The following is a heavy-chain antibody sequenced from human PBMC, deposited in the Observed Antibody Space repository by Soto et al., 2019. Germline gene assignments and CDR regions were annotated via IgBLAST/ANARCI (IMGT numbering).Heavy chain of an antibody. J-gene: IGHJ5*01. Sequence: EVQLLGSGGGLVQPGGSLRLSCAASGFTFRNYSMNWVRQAPGKGLEWVSLISGTGLSSYYADSVKGRFTISRDNSQTTLYLQLNRLRPEDTAIYYCAKGPGSASYRFVDSWGQGTLVTVSS. V-gene: IGHV3-23*01. CDR3: AKGPGSASYRFVDS. CDR1: GFTFRNYS. D-gene: IGHD3-10*01. CDR2: ISGTGLSS.